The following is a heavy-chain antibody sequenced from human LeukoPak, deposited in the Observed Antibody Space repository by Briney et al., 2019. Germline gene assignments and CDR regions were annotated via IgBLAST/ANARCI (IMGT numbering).Heavy chain of an antibody. J-gene: IGHJ6*03. V-gene: IGHV4-34*01. Sequence: PSETLSLTCAVYGGSFSGYYWSWIRQPPGKGLEWIGEINHSGSTNYNPSLKSRVTISVDTSKNQFSPKLSSVTAADTAVYYCARELGSIAAPYDYYYYYMDVWGKGTTVTVSS. CDR1: GGSFSGYY. CDR3: ARELGSIAAPYDYYYYYMDV. D-gene: IGHD6-6*01. CDR2: INHSGST.